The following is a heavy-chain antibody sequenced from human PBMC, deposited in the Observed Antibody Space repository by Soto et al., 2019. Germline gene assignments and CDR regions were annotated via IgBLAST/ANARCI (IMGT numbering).Heavy chain of an antibody. CDR1: GYTFTSYY. V-gene: IGHV1-46*01. J-gene: IGHJ3*02. CDR3: ASARIDYYGSGSYYGVDAFDI. Sequence: ASVKVSCKASGYTFTSYYMHWVRQAPGQGPEWMGVINPRSGRTTYAQKFQGRVTMTRDTSTSTVYMELSSLRSEDTAVYYCASARIDYYGSGSYYGVDAFDIWGQGTMVTVSS. CDR2: INPRSGRT. D-gene: IGHD3-10*01.